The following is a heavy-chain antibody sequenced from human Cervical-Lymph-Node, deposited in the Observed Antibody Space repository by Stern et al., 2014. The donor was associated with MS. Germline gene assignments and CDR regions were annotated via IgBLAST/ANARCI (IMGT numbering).Heavy chain of an antibody. Sequence: VQLVESGGGVAHPGRPLSLPCAASGFTFRSYAMPWVRQPPGKGLEGVAVISYDGSNKYYADSVKGRFTISRDNSKNTLYLQMNSLRAEDTAVYYCAKASIAVAGIGYWGQGTLVTVSS. CDR1: GFTFRSYA. CDR2: ISYDGSNK. CDR3: AKASIAVAGIGY. J-gene: IGHJ4*02. D-gene: IGHD6-19*01. V-gene: IGHV3-30*18.